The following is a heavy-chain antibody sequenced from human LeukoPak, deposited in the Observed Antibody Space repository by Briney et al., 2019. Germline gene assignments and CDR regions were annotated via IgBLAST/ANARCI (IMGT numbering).Heavy chain of an antibody. V-gene: IGHV4-34*01. CDR2: INHSGST. CDR1: GGSYSGYY. J-gene: IGHJ6*03. D-gene: IGHD2-15*01. Sequence: PSENLSLTCAGYGGSYSGYYWSRIRQPPGQGREGIGEINHSGSTNQNPSLKSRVTLSVHTPKNKFSLKLSSVTAADTAVYYCARAGLRSCSGGSCYSHYMDVWGKGTTVTVSS. CDR3: ARAGLRSCSGGSCYSHYMDV.